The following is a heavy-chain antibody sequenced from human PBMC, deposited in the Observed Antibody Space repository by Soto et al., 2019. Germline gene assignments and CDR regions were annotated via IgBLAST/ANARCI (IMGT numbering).Heavy chain of an antibody. Sequence: QVHLVQSGAEVRKPGSSVKVSCKASGGTFSNSAFNWVRQAPGQGLEWMGGIIPLFGTTNYAQKFKGRVTISADESSSTAYMELSSLTSEDAAVYYCARAAIHGSSWYFWFDPWGQGTLVTVSS. V-gene: IGHV1-69*01. J-gene: IGHJ5*02. CDR2: IIPLFGTT. D-gene: IGHD6-13*01. CDR1: GGTFSNSA. CDR3: ARAAIHGSSWYFWFDP.